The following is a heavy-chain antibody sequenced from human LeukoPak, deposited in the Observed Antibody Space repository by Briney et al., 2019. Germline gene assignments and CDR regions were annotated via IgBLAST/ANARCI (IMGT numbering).Heavy chain of an antibody. CDR1: GFTFDDYA. CDR2: ISWNSGSI. J-gene: IGHJ5*02. D-gene: IGHD6-19*01. CDR3: AKESSSGWYWFDP. V-gene: IGHV3-9*01. Sequence: GRSLRLSCAASGFTFDDYAMHWVWQAPGKGLEWVSGISWNSGSIGYADSVKGRFTISRDNAKNSLYLQMNSLRAEDTALYYCAKESSSGWYWFDPWGQGTLVTVSS.